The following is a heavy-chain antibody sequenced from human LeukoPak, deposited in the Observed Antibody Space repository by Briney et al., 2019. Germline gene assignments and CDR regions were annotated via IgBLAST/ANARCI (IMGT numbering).Heavy chain of an antibody. D-gene: IGHD5-18*01. J-gene: IGHJ4*02. CDR3: ARGAGSYGIFDF. Sequence: PGGSLRLSCAASGFTFSNFAMSWVRQPPGKGLEWIGEIYHSGSTNYNPSLKTRVTISVDKSKNQFSLKLSSVTAADTAVYYCARGAGSYGIFDFWGQGTLVTVSS. CDR1: GFTFSNFAM. CDR2: IYHSGST. V-gene: IGHV4-4*02.